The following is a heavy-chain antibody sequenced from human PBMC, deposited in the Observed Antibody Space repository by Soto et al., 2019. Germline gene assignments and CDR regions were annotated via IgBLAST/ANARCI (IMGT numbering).Heavy chain of an antibody. Sequence: PLETLSLTCAVSGGSISSGGYSWSWIRQPPGKGLEWIGYIYHSGSTYYNPSLKSRVTISVDRSKNQFSLKLSSVTAADTAVYYCARGPPFHWGQGTLVTVSS. J-gene: IGHJ4*02. CDR2: IYHSGST. CDR1: GGSISSGGYS. D-gene: IGHD3-16*01. V-gene: IGHV4-30-2*01. CDR3: ARGPPFH.